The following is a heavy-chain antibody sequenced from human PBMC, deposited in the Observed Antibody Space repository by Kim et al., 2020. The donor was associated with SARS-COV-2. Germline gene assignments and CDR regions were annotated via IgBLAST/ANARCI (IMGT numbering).Heavy chain of an antibody. J-gene: IGHJ4*02. Sequence: SETLSLTCTVSGYSISSGYYWGWIRQPPGKGLEWIGSIYHSGSTYYNPSLKSRVTISVDTSKNQFSLKLSSVTAADTAVYYCARDGGSYDPGDYWGQGTLVTVSS. CDR3: ARDGGSYDPGDY. D-gene: IGHD3-3*01. V-gene: IGHV4-38-2*02. CDR1: GYSISSGYY. CDR2: IYHSGST.